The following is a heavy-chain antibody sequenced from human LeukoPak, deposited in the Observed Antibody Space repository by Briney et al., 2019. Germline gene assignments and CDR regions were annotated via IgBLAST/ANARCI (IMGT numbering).Heavy chain of an antibody. CDR3: ARDRFSSGIVGATILY. J-gene: IGHJ4*02. D-gene: IGHD1-26*01. CDR2: ISSNGGST. CDR1: GFTFSSYA. Sequence: PGGSLRLSCAASGFTFSSYAMHWVRQAPGKGLEYVSAISSNGGSTYYANSVKGRFTVSRDNSKNTLYLQMGSLRAEDMAVYYRARDRFSSGIVGATILYWGQGTLVTVSS. V-gene: IGHV3-64*01.